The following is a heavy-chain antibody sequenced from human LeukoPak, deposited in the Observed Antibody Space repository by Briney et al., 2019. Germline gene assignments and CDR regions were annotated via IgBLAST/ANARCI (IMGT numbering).Heavy chain of an antibody. Sequence: ATVKVSCKASGYTFTSYGISWVRHAPGQGLEWMGWISAYNGNTNYAQKLQGRVPMTTDTSTSTAYMELRSLRSDDTAVYYCAREIGDYVWGSYRYGGAFDIWGQGTMVTVSS. CDR2: ISAYNGNT. CDR3: AREIGDYVWGSYRYGGAFDI. D-gene: IGHD3-16*02. V-gene: IGHV1-18*01. CDR1: GYTFTSYG. J-gene: IGHJ3*02.